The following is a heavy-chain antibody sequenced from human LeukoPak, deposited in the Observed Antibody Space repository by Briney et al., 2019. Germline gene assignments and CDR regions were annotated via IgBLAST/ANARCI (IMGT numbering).Heavy chain of an antibody. Sequence: PGGSLRLSCAASGFTFSDYWMHWVRQAPGKGLVWVSRINSDGSSTTYADSVKGRFTISRDNAKNTLYLQMNSQRAEDTAVYYCARHRYGAFDYWGRGTLVTVSS. J-gene: IGHJ4*02. V-gene: IGHV3-74*01. CDR1: GFTFSDYW. CDR3: ARHRYGAFDY. CDR2: INSDGSST. D-gene: IGHD3-10*01.